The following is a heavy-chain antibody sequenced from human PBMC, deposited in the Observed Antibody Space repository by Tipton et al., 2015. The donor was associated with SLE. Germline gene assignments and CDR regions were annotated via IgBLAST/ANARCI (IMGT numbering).Heavy chain of an antibody. V-gene: IGHV3-49*03. CDR2: IRSKAYGGTT. D-gene: IGHD3-22*01. CDR3: TRDQTTMIVVVTDY. CDR1: GFTFGDYA. J-gene: IGHJ4*02. Sequence: SLRLSCTASGFTFGDYAMSWFRQAPGKGLEWVGFIRSKAYGGTTEYAASVKGRFTISRDDSKSIAYLQMNSLKTEDKAVYYCTRDQTTMIVVVTDYWGQGTLVTVSS.